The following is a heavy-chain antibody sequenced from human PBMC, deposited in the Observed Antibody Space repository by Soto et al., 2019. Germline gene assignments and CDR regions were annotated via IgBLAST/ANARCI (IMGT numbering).Heavy chain of an antibody. CDR1: GGTFSSYT. J-gene: IGHJ4*02. D-gene: IGHD2-2*01. CDR3: ARDGYDQG. Sequence: QVQLVQSGAEVKKPGSSEKVSCKASGGTFSSYTISWVRQAPGQGLEWMGRIIPILGIANYAQKFQGRVTITADKSTSTPYMELSSLRSEDTAVYYCARDGYDQGWGQGTLVTVSS. V-gene: IGHV1-69*08. CDR2: IIPILGIA.